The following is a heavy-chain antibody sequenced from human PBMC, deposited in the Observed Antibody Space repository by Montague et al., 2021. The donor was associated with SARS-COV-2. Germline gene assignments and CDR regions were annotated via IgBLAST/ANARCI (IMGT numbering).Heavy chain of an antibody. Sequence: SETLSLTCTVSGGSISSNNYYWDWIRQLPGKGLEWIGYIYYSGXTXYXXXXKXRVTISVDTSKNQFSLKLSSVTAADTAVYYCARDTGEYCSGGSCLYGMDVWGQGTTVTVSS. CDR2: IYYSGXT. D-gene: IGHD2-15*01. V-gene: IGHV4-61*01. CDR3: ARDTGEYCSGGSCLYGMDV. CDR1: GGSISSNNYY. J-gene: IGHJ6*02.